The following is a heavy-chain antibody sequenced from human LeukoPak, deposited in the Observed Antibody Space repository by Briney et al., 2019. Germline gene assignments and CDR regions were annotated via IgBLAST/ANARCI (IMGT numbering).Heavy chain of an antibody. D-gene: IGHD3-22*01. Sequence: PSETLSLTCSVSGGSISGYYWSWIRQPPGQGLEWIGYIYYSGSTNYNPSLKSRVIISRDTSKNQFSLNLSSVTAADTAVYYCAREAIYDSSGYYYRDAFDMWGQGTMVTVSS. J-gene: IGHJ3*02. CDR2: IYYSGST. V-gene: IGHV4-59*12. CDR1: GGSISGYY. CDR3: AREAIYDSSGYYYRDAFDM.